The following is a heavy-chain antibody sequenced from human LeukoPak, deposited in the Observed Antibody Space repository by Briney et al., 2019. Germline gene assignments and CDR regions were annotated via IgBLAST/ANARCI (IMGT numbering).Heavy chain of an antibody. J-gene: IGHJ4*02. Sequence: ASVKVSCKASGGTFSSYAISWVRQAPGQGLEWMGRIIPILGIANYAQKFQGRVTITADKSTSTAYMELSSLRSEDTAVYYCAASFSSGWYRGYFDYWGQGTLVTVSS. V-gene: IGHV1-69*04. CDR3: AASFSSGWYRGYFDY. D-gene: IGHD6-19*01. CDR1: GGTFSSYA. CDR2: IIPILGIA.